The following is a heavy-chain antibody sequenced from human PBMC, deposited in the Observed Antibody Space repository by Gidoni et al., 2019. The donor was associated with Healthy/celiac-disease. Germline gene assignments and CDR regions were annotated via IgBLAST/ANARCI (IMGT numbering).Heavy chain of an antibody. CDR3: AKDFLRGRSGLYYYYGMDV. Sequence: EVQLLESGGGLVQPGGSLRLSCAAAGLTFSSYARSWVRQAPGKGLEWVSAISGSGGSTYYADSVKGRFTISRDNSKNTLYLQMNSLRAEDTAVYYCAKDFLRGRSGLYYYYGMDVWGQGTTVTVSS. D-gene: IGHD2-15*01. CDR2: ISGSGGST. V-gene: IGHV3-23*01. J-gene: IGHJ6*02. CDR1: GLTFSSYA.